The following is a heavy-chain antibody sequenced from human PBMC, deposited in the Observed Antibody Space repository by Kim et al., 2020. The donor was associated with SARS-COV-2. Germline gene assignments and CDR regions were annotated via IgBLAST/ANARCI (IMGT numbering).Heavy chain of an antibody. D-gene: IGHD6-19*01. V-gene: IGHV3-30-3*01. J-gene: IGHJ4*01. Sequence: GGSLRLSCAASGFTFSSYAMHWVRQAPGKGLEWVAVISYDGSNKYYADSVKGRFTISRDNSKNTLYLQMNSLRAEDTAVYYCAREGTVAVAAYYFDYWG. CDR1: GFTFSSYA. CDR2: ISYDGSNK. CDR3: AREGTVAVAAYYFDY.